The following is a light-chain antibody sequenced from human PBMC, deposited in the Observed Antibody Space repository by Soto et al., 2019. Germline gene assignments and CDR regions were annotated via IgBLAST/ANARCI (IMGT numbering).Light chain of an antibody. V-gene: IGKV2-24*01. CDR3: MQGTRFSWT. CDR1: QSLVHSDGNTS. Sequence: DIVMTQTPLSSPATLGQPASISCRSSQSLVHSDGNTSLSWLQQRPGQPPRLIIYKISNRYSGDPDRLSGSWAGTDFTLEISRVDAGDVVVYYFMQGTRFSWTVGQGTKVEIK. CDR2: KIS. J-gene: IGKJ1*01.